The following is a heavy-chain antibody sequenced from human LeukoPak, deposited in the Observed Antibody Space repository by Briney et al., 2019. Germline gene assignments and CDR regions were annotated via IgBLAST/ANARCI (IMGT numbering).Heavy chain of an antibody. J-gene: IGHJ4*02. CDR1: GYTFTSYA. V-gene: IGHV1-3*01. CDR2: INAGNGNT. D-gene: IGHD2-2*01. Sequence: ASVKVSCKASGYTFTSYAIHWVRQAPGQRLEWMGWINAGNGNTKYSQKFQGRVTITRDTSASTAYMEPSSLRSEDTAVYYCARGWRGCSSTSCYLFKVHYWGQGTLVTVSS. CDR3: ARGWRGCSSTSCYLFKVHY.